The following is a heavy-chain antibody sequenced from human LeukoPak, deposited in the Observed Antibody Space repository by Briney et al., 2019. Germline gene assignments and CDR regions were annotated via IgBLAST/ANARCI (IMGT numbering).Heavy chain of an antibody. CDR2: IIPIFGTA. CDR3: ARSYDSSGYYYREEAYFDY. J-gene: IGHJ4*02. V-gene: IGHV1-69*05. Sequence: ASVKVSCKASGGTSSSYAISWVRQAHGQGLEWMGGIIPIFGTANYAQKFQGRVTITTDESTSTAYMELSSLRSEDTAVYYCARSYDSSGYYYREEAYFDYWGQGTLVTVSS. D-gene: IGHD3-22*01. CDR1: GGTSSSYA.